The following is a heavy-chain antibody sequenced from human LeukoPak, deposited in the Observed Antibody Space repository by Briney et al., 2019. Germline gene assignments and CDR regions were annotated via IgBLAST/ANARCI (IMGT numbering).Heavy chain of an antibody. Sequence: ASVKVSCKASGYTFTSNGISWVRQAPGQGLEWMGWISAYNGNTNYEQKLQGRVTMTTDTSTSTAYMELRSLRSDDTAVYYCARDRYEPGLDYWGQGTLVTVSS. J-gene: IGHJ4*02. CDR1: GYTFTSNG. D-gene: IGHD3-3*01. CDR2: ISAYNGNT. CDR3: ARDRYEPGLDY. V-gene: IGHV1-18*01.